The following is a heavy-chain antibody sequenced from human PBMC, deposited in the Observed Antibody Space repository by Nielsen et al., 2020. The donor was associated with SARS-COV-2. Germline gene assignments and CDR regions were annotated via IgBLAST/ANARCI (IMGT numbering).Heavy chain of an antibody. D-gene: IGHD3-22*01. CDR1: GFTFSSYA. J-gene: IGHJ4*02. V-gene: IGHV3-23*01. Sequence: GESLKISCAASGFTFSSYAMSWVRQAPGKGLEYVSTISGSGGKTSFADSVKGRFTISRDNSKNTLYLQMNSLRAEDTAVYYCAKDPYYESGGYYGYWGQGTLVTVSA. CDR2: ISGSGGKT. CDR3: AKDPYYESGGYYGY.